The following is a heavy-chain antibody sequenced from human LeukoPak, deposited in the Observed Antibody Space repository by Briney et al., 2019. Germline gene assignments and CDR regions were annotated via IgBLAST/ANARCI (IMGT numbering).Heavy chain of an antibody. D-gene: IGHD6-13*01. CDR1: GFTFSSYG. J-gene: IGHJ4*02. CDR2: IRYDGSNK. CDR3: AKDGGSSWLFDY. V-gene: IGHV3-30*02. Sequence: GGSLRLSCAASGFTFSSYGMHWVRQAPGKVLEWVAFIRYDGSNKYYADSVKGRFTISRDNSKNTLYLQMNSLRAEDTAVYYCAKDGGSSWLFDYWGQGTLVTVSS.